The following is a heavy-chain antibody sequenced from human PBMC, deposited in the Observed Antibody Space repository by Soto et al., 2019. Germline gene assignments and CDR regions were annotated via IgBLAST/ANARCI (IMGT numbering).Heavy chain of an antibody. D-gene: IGHD3-3*01. CDR2: IRSKPNNYAT. CDR3: SRQASDFWSGKPQYYMDV. J-gene: IGHJ6*03. V-gene: IGHV3-73*01. CDR1: GFTFSGSA. Sequence: EVQLVESGGGLVQPGGSLKLSCAASGFTFSGSAMHWVRQAFGIGLEWVGRIRSKPNNYATAYGTSGKGRFTISRDDSKNKAYPQMNSLNTEDTAVYYCSRQASDFWSGKPQYYMDVWGKGTTLTVSS.